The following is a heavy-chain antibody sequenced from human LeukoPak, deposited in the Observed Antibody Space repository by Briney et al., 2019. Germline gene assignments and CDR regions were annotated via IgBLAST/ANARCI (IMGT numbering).Heavy chain of an antibody. CDR3: ARRVAGSGSYSDY. CDR2: IYYSGST. Sequence: SETLSLTCPVSGGSISSGDHYWSWIRQPPGKGLEWIGYIYYSGSTYYNPSLKSRVTISVDTSKNQFSLKLSSVTAADTAVYYCARRVAGSGSYSDYWGQGTLVTVSS. J-gene: IGHJ4*02. D-gene: IGHD3-10*01. V-gene: IGHV4-30-4*01. CDR1: GGSISSGDHY.